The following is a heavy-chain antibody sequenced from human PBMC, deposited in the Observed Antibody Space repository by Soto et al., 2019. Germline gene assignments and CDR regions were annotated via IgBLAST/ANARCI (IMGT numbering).Heavy chain of an antibody. V-gene: IGHV3-33*06. D-gene: IGHD7-27*01. CDR3: AKDREGTGYNFDY. CDR2: IWYDGNNK. Sequence: QVQLVESGGGVVQPGRSLRLSCAASGFTFSNYVMHWVRQAPGKGLEWVAVIWYDGNNKYYADSVKGRFTIFRDNSKSTLYLQLDSLRAEDTAVYYCAKDREGTGYNFDYWGQGTLVTVSS. J-gene: IGHJ4*02. CDR1: GFTFSNYV.